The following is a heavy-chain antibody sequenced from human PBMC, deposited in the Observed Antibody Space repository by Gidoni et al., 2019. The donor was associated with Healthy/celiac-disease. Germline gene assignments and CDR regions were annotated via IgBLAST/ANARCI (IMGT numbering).Heavy chain of an antibody. CDR3: ARGLNRRLGWFDP. J-gene: IGHJ5*02. D-gene: IGHD3-16*01. CDR2: ISYDGSNK. CDR1: SSYA. V-gene: IGHV3-30-3*01. Sequence: SSYAMHWVRQAPGKGLEWVAVISYDGSNKYYADSVKGRFTISRDNSKNTLYLQMNSLRAEDTAVYYCARGLNRRLGWFDPWGQGTLVTVSS.